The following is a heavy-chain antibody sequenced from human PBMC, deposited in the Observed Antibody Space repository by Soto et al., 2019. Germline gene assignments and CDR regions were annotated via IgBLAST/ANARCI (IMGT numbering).Heavy chain of an antibody. CDR3: AVRSTPYYYGMDV. V-gene: IGHV1-69*13. J-gene: IGHJ6*02. CDR2: IIPIFGTA. CDR1: GGTFSSYA. Sequence: SVKVSCKASGGTFSSYAISWVRQAPGQGREWMGGIIPIFGTANYDQKFQGRVTITADESTSTAYMEQSSLRSEDTTVYYCAVRSTPYYYGMDVWGQGTTVTVSS.